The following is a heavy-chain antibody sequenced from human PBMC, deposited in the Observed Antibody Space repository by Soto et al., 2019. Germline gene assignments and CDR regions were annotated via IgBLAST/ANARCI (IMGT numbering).Heavy chain of an antibody. Sequence: GGSLRLSCAASGFTFSSYGMHWVRQAPGKGLEWVAVISYDGSNKYYADSVKGRFTISRDNSKNTLYLQMNSLRAEDTAVYYCAKDEDGATAFWYYYGMDVWGQGTTVTVSS. V-gene: IGHV3-30*18. D-gene: IGHD1-26*01. J-gene: IGHJ6*02. CDR3: AKDEDGATAFWYYYGMDV. CDR2: ISYDGSNK. CDR1: GFTFSSYG.